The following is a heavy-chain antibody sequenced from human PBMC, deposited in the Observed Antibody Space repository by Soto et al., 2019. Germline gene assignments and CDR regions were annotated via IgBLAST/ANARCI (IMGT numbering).Heavy chain of an antibody. D-gene: IGHD2-2*03. V-gene: IGHV3-23*01. CDR1: GFTFSKYA. CDR2: IGGRSNNT. Sequence: GGSLRLSCAASGFTFSKYAMTWVRQALGKGPEWVSSIGGRSNNTHYADSVKGRFAISRDNSQNTLYLQMNSLTAEDTAVYFCAKVDGSRFRTDQWGQGTLVNVSS. CDR3: AKVDGSRFRTDQ. J-gene: IGHJ4*02.